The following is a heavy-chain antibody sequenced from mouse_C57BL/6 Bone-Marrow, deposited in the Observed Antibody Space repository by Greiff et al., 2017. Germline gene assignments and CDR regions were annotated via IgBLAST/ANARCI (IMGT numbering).Heavy chain of an antibody. J-gene: IGHJ2*01. Sequence: QVHVKQSGPGLVQPSQSLSITCTVSGFSLTSYGVHWVRQSPGKGLEWLGVIWRGGSTDNNAAFMSRLSITKDNSKSQVFFKMNSLQADDTAIYYCAKNFYYDYDGYYFGYWGQGTTLTVSA. CDR3: AKNFYYDYDGYYFGY. CDR2: IWRGGST. D-gene: IGHD2-4*01. CDR1: GFSLTSYG. V-gene: IGHV2-5*01.